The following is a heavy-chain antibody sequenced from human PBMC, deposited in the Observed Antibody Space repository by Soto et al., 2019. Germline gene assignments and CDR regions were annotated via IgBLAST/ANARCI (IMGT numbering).Heavy chain of an antibody. CDR3: ARASIVGATSWFDP. CDR1: GGSISSYY. Sequence: ASETLSLTCTVSGGSISSYYWSWSRQPAGKGLEWIGPIYTSGSTNYNPSLKSRVTMSVDTSKNQFSLKLSSVTAADTAVYYCARASIVGATSWFDPWGQGTLVTVSS. J-gene: IGHJ5*02. D-gene: IGHD1-26*01. CDR2: IYTSGST. V-gene: IGHV4-4*07.